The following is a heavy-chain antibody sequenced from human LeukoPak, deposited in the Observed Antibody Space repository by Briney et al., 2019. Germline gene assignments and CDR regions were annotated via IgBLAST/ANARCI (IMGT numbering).Heavy chain of an antibody. J-gene: IGHJ4*02. Sequence: GESLKISCKGSGYSITSYWIGWVRQMPGKGLEWMGIIYPGDSDTRYSPSFQGQVTISADKSISTAYLQWSSLKASDTAMYYCARRDYDFWSGTTTTFDYWGQGTLVTVSS. CDR1: GYSITSYW. CDR3: ARRDYDFWSGTTTTFDY. CDR2: IYPGDSDT. V-gene: IGHV5-51*01. D-gene: IGHD3-3*01.